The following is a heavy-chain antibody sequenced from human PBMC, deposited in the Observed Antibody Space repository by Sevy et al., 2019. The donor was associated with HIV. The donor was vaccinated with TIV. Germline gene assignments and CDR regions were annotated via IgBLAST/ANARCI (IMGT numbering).Heavy chain of an antibody. CDR3: ARVKRSREMATIPAPFDY. D-gene: IGHD5-12*01. V-gene: IGHV4-59*01. CDR1: GGSISSYY. Sequence: SETLSLTCTVSGGSISSYYWSWIRQPPGKGLEWIGYIYYSGSTNYNPSLKSRVTISVDTSKNQFSLKLSSVTAADTAVYYCARVKRSREMATIPAPFDYWGQGTLVTVSS. J-gene: IGHJ4*02. CDR2: IYYSGST.